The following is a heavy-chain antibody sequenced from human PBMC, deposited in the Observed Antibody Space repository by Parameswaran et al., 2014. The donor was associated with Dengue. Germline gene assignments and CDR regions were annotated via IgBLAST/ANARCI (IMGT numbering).Heavy chain of an antibody. D-gene: IGHD3-9*01. CDR2: ISGSGGST. CDR3: AKDTLRYFDWLPQILYYFDY. J-gene: IGHJ4*02. Sequence: SNARWIRQPPGKGLEWVSAISGSGGSTYYADSVKGRFTISRDNSKNTLYLQMNSLRAEDTAVYYCAKDTLRYFDWLPQILYYFDYWGQGTLVTVSS. V-gene: IGHV3-23*01. CDR1: SNA.